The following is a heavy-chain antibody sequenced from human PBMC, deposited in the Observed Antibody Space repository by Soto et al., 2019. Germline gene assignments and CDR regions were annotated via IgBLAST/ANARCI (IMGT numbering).Heavy chain of an antibody. J-gene: IGHJ1*01. CDR1: GFTFSSYS. D-gene: IGHD6-13*01. Sequence: EVQLVESGGGLVQPGGSLRLSCAASGFTFSSYSMNWVRQAPGKGLEWVSYISSSSSTIYYADSVKGRFTISRDNAKNSLYLQMNSLRDEDTAVYYCARGGAPFYSSSWYPPTHWCQGTLVTVSS. V-gene: IGHV3-48*02. CDR2: ISSSSSTI. CDR3: ARGGAPFYSSSWYPPTH.